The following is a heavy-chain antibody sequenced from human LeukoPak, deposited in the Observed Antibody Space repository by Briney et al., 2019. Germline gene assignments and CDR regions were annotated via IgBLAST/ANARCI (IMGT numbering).Heavy chain of an antibody. CDR2: IFHNGSD. J-gene: IGHJ5*02. CDR1: GHSICSGYQ. CDR3: ARDPRWLTPDCTSTSCYENYFDP. D-gene: IGHD2-2*01. Sequence: SETLSLTCAVSGHSICSGYQWAWVRQPPGETLEGIGSIFHNGSDHYNPPLKSRVTKSVDTSTNHFSLRLSSVTAADTALYYCARDPRWLTPDCTSTSCYENYFDPWGQGILVTVPS. V-gene: IGHV4-38-2*02.